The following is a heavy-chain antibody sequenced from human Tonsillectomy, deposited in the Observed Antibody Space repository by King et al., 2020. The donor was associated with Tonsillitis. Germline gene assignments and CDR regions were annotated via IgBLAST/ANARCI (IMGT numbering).Heavy chain of an antibody. CDR1: EFTFSSSC. CDR2: IKPDGSEK. Sequence: VQLVESGGGLVQPGGSLKLSCAASEFTFSSSCMTWVRQAPGKGLQWVATIKPDGSEKYYADSVKGRFTVSRDNAKNSLDLQMKSLISEDTALYYCARDQAYTRFAYWAQGTLVTVSS. V-gene: IGHV3-7*04. CDR3: ARDQAYTRFAY. J-gene: IGHJ4*02. D-gene: IGHD1-14*01.